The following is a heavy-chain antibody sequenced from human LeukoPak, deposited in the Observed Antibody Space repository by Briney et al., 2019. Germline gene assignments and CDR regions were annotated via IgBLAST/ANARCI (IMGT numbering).Heavy chain of an antibody. Sequence: GGSLRLSCAASGFTFSDYYMSWIRQAPGKGLEWVSSISRSGVTTYYADSVKGRFTVIRDISKNTLSLQMNSLRAGDTAVYYCAKDLGYSTGWYAFDCWGQGTLVTVSS. J-gene: IGHJ4*02. CDR2: ISRSGVTT. V-gene: IGHV3-23*01. D-gene: IGHD6-19*01. CDR1: GFTFSDYY. CDR3: AKDLGYSTGWYAFDC.